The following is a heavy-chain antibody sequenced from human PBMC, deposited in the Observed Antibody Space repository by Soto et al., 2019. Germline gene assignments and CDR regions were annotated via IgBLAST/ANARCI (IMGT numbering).Heavy chain of an antibody. CDR2: INHSGST. CDR1: GGSFSGYY. D-gene: IGHD1-7*01. Sequence: SETLSLTCAVYGGSFSGYYWSWIRQPPGKGLEWIGEINHSGSTNYNPSLKSRVTISVDTSKNQFSLKLSSVTAADTAVYYCARVMVVTGTEAEPFDYWGQGTLVTVSS. J-gene: IGHJ4*02. V-gene: IGHV4-34*01. CDR3: ARVMVVTGTEAEPFDY.